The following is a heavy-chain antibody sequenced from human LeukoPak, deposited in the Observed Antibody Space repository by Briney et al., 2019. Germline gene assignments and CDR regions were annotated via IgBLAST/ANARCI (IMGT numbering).Heavy chain of an antibody. V-gene: IGHV3-21*04. D-gene: IGHD2-2*01. Sequence: GGSLRLSCAASGFTFSSYSMNWVRQAPGKGLEWVSSISSSSTNIYYADSVKGRFTISRDNAKNSLYLQMNSLRAEDTAVYYCVKIVVPAAIYYFDYWGQGTLVTVSS. J-gene: IGHJ4*02. CDR3: VKIVVPAAIYYFDY. CDR2: ISSSSTNI. CDR1: GFTFSSYS.